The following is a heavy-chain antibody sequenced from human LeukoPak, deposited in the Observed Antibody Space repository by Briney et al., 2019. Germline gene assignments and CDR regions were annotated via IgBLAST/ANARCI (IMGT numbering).Heavy chain of an antibody. J-gene: IGHJ3*01. Sequence: PGGSLRLSCAASGFSLTTYPMNWIRQVPGKGLEWVSHISSDGNTEYYADSVRVRFTMSRDNAKNSLDLHMNSLRTEDTAVYYCAREGWPKVRYGLTKDGFDVWGQGTMVTVSS. CDR1: GFSLTTYP. D-gene: IGHD3-10*01. CDR2: ISSDGNTE. V-gene: IGHV3-48*03. CDR3: AREGWPKVRYGLTKDGFDV.